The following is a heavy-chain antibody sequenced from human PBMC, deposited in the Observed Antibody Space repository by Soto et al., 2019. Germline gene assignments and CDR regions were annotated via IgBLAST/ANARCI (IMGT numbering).Heavy chain of an antibody. Sequence: ASVKVSCKASGYTFSHYAMHWVRQAPGQRLEWMGWINAGNTHTKYSQKFQGRVTFTRDTSASTAYMELSSLTSEDTAVYYCAIPAQYANTWYSIDYSGQATLVTVSS. CDR1: GYTFSHYA. CDR2: INAGNTHT. V-gene: IGHV1-3*01. CDR3: AIPAQYANTWYSIDY. D-gene: IGHD2-2*01. J-gene: IGHJ4*02.